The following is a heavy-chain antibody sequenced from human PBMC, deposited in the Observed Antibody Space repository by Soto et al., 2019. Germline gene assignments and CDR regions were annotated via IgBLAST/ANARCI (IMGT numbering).Heavy chain of an antibody. CDR1: GFTFSTYW. D-gene: IGHD1-7*01. CDR3: ARDPLIGTTDYGLDV. Sequence: EVQLVESGGGLVQPGGSLRLSCAASGFTFSTYWMHWVRQPPGKGLVWVSRINNDGSNTAYADSVKGRFTISRDNAQSTLYLQMNSQRAEDTAVYYCARDPLIGTTDYGLDVWGQGTTVSVS. CDR2: INNDGSNT. V-gene: IGHV3-74*01. J-gene: IGHJ6*02.